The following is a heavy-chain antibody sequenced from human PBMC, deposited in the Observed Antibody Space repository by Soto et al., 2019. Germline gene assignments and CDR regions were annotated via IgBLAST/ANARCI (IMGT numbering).Heavy chain of an antibody. V-gene: IGHV3-30*18. CDR2: ISYDGSNK. J-gene: IGHJ2*01. D-gene: IGHD3-3*01. Sequence: PVGSLRLSCAASGFTFSSYGMHWVRQAPGKGLEWVAVISYDGSNKYYADSVKGRFTIPRDNSKNTLYLQMNSLRAEDTAVYYCAKDPPVLRFLEWFRPSWYFDLWGRGTLVTVSS. CDR3: AKDPPVLRFLEWFRPSWYFDL. CDR1: GFTFSSYG.